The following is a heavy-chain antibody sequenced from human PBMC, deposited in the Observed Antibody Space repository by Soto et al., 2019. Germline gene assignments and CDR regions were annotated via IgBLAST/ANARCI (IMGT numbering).Heavy chain of an antibody. CDR2: LSWNSGGI. V-gene: IGHV3-9*01. CDR3: VKLRYSGDSGYFDY. J-gene: IGHJ4*02. CDR1: GFNFDGYA. D-gene: IGHD1-26*01. Sequence: GVSLRLSCAASGFNFDGYAMHWVRQAPGKGLEWVSGLSWNSGGIDYADSVKGRFTISRDNAKNSLYLQMNSLRAEDTALYYCVKLRYSGDSGYFDYWGQGTLVTVSS.